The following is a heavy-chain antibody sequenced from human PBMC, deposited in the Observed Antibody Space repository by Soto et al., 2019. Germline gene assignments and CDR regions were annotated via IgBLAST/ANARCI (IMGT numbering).Heavy chain of an antibody. CDR1: GGSISSGDYY. D-gene: IGHD3-3*01. Sequence: SETLSLTCTVSGGSISSGDYYWSWIRQPPGKGLEWIGYIYYSGSTYYNPPLKSRVTISVDTSKNQFSLKLSSVTAADTAVYYCARVLTIFGVVISWGQGTLVTVSS. J-gene: IGHJ4*02. V-gene: IGHV4-30-4*01. CDR2: IYYSGST. CDR3: ARVLTIFGVVIS.